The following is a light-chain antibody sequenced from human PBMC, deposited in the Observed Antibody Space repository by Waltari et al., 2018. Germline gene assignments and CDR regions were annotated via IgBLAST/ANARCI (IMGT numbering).Light chain of an antibody. J-gene: IGLJ3*02. CDR1: SSNIGSNT. CDR3: AAWDDSLNAWV. V-gene: IGLV1-44*01. Sequence: QSMLTQPPSASGTPGQRVTISCSGSSSNIGSNTVNWYQQLPGTAPKLLIDSNNQRPSGVPDRFSGSKSGTSASLAISGLQSEDEADYYCAAWDDSLNAWVFGGGTKLTVL. CDR2: SNN.